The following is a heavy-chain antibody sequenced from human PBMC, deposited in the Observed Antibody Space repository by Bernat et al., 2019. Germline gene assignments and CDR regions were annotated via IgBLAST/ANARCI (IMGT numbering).Heavy chain of an antibody. V-gene: IGHV3-7*03. D-gene: IGHD5-24*01. CDR1: GFTFSNYW. J-gene: IGHJ4*02. CDR3: ARGGGWLPKR. CDR2: IKQDGSEK. Sequence: EVQLVESGGGLVQPGGSLRLSCAASGFTFSNYWMYWVRQAPERGLEWVANIKQDGSEKYYVDSVKGRFTISRDNAKNSLYLQMSSLRADDTAVYYCARGGGWLPKRWGQGTLVTVSS.